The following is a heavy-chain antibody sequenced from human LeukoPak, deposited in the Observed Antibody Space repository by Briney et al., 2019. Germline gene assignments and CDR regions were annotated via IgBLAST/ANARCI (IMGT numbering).Heavy chain of an antibody. V-gene: IGHV3-23*01. CDR2: ISGSGGST. D-gene: IGHD6-13*01. CDR3: AKVWGPAAVYDY. Sequence: GRSLRLSCAASGFTFSSYAMSWVRQAPGKGLEWVPAISGSGGSTYHADSVKGRFTISRDNSKNTLYLQMNSLRAEDTAVYYCAKVWGPAAVYDYWGQGTLVTVSS. J-gene: IGHJ4*02. CDR1: GFTFSSYA.